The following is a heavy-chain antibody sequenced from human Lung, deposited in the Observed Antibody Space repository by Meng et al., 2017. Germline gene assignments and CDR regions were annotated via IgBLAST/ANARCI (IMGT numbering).Heavy chain of an antibody. CDR2: IGHSGFT. J-gene: IGHJ5*02. D-gene: IGHD6-19*01. Sequence: QRQGSGPGLGKPSEALSLTCSVSGGSISTSGYYWGWIRQPPGKGLEWIGSIGHSGFTYYTPSLKSRVAVSLDTSKSQFSLMLTSVTAADTAVYYCVRSSAWVRTGFNPWGQGTLVTVSS. V-gene: IGHV4-39*01. CDR1: GGSISTSGYY. CDR3: VRSSAWVRTGFNP.